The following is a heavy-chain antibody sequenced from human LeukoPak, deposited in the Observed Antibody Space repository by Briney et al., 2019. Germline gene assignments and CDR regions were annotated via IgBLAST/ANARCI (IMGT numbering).Heavy chain of an antibody. CDR1: SASIRSTTSY. CDR3: ARGEGTSWNALSKPFDY. D-gene: IGHD6-13*01. J-gene: IGHJ4*02. V-gene: IGHV4-39*01. CDR2: IYESERI. Sequence: SETLALTCDVSSASIRSTTSYGGWIRQPPGKGLEWIGSIYESERIYYNPSLRSRVTISEDTSKNQVFLKLSSVTAADTAVYYCARGEGTSWNALSKPFDYWGQGILVTVSS.